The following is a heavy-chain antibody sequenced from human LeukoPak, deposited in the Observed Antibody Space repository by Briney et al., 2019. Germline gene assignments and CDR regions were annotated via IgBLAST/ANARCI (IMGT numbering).Heavy chain of an antibody. Sequence: GESLKISCKGSGYYFSSYWIGWVRQMPGKGLEWMGIIHPVDSDTRYSPSFQGQVTISADKSISTTYLQWSSLKASDTAMYYCARIFDYYGSGSYSDYWGQGTLVTVSS. CDR2: IHPVDSDT. CDR3: ARIFDYYGSGSYSDY. CDR1: GYYFSSYW. D-gene: IGHD3-10*01. V-gene: IGHV5-51*01. J-gene: IGHJ4*02.